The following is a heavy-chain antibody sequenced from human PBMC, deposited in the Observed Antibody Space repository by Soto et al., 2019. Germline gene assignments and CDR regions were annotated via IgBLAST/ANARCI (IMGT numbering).Heavy chain of an antibody. CDR3: AKVTSYSSSSPSDY. CDR2: ISGSGGST. D-gene: IGHD6-6*01. Sequence: GGSLRLSCAASGFTFSSYAMSWVRQAPGKGLEWVSAISGSGGSTYYADSVKGRFTISRDNSKNTLYLQMNSQRAEDTAVYYWAKVTSYSSSSPSDYWGQGTLVTVSS. CDR1: GFTFSSYA. J-gene: IGHJ4*02. V-gene: IGHV3-23*01.